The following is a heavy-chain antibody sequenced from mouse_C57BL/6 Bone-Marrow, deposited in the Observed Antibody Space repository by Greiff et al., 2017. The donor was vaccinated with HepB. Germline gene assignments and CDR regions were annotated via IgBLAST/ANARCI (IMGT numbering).Heavy chain of an antibody. J-gene: IGHJ2*01. CDR1: GYTFTSYG. CDR2: IYPRSGNT. CDR3: AREGGYYDYLY. V-gene: IGHV1-81*01. D-gene: IGHD2-4*01. Sequence: VQLQESGAELARPGASVKLSCKASGYTFTSYGISWVKQRTGQGLEWIGEIYPRSGNTYYNEKFKGKATLTADKSSSTAYMELRSLTSEDSAVYFCAREGGYYDYLYWGQGTTLTVSS.